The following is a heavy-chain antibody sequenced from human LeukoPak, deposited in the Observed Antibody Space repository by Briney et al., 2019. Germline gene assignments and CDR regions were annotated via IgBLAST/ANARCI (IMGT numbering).Heavy chain of an antibody. CDR3: ASGRGYSYGYAFDY. Sequence: ASVKVSCKASGYTFTGYYMHWVRQAPGQGLEWMGWINPNSGGTNFAQKFQGRVTMTRDTSISTAYMELSRLRSDDTAVYYCASGRGYSYGYAFDYWGQGTLVTVSS. D-gene: IGHD5-18*01. CDR1: GYTFTGYY. J-gene: IGHJ4*02. V-gene: IGHV1-2*02. CDR2: INPNSGGT.